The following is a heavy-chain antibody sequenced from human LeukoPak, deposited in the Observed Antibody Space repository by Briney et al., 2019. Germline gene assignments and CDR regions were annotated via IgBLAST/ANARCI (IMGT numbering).Heavy chain of an antibody. CDR2: IRHDGNDK. J-gene: IGHJ6*03. D-gene: IGHD6-13*01. V-gene: IGHV3-30*02. Sequence: GGSLRLSCAASGFSFSYYGMHWVRQAPGKGLDWVAFIRHDGNDKYYADSVQGRFTISRDNSKSTLHLQMNSLRAEDTAVYYCAKRSATGTEYFYYYYMDVWGKGTTVTVSS. CDR3: AKRSATGTEYFYYYYMDV. CDR1: GFSFSYYG.